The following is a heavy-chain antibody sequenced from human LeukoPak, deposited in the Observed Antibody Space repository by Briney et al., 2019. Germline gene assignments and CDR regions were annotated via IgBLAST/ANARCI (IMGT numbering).Heavy chain of an antibody. CDR3: AKGPVSAIVGATTLDY. J-gene: IGHJ4*02. Sequence: PGGSLRLSCAASGFTLSDSAIHWVRQASGKGLEWVGLIDRPAKSYATAYGASVGGRFTISRDNSKNTIYLQMNSLRAEDTAVYYCAKGPVSAIVGATTLDYWGQGTLVTVSS. CDR1: GFTLSDSA. V-gene: IGHV3-73*01. D-gene: IGHD1-26*01. CDR2: IDRPAKSYAT.